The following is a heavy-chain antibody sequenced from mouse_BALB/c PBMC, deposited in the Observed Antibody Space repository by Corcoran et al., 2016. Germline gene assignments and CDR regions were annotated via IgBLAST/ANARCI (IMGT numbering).Heavy chain of an antibody. J-gene: IGHJ3*01. CDR2: IDPFNGGT. CDR3: ARYGNYAWFAY. V-gene: IGHV1S135*01. CDR1: GYSFTSYY. Sequence: EIQLQQSGPELMKPGASVKISCKASGYSFTSYYMHWVKQSHGKSLEWIGYIDPFNGGTSYNQKFKGKATLTVDKSSSTAYMYLSSLTSEDSAVYYCARYGNYAWFAYWGQGTLVTVSA. D-gene: IGHD2-1*01.